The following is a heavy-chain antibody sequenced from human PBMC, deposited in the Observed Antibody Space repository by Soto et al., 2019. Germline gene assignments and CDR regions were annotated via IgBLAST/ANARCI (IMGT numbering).Heavy chain of an antibody. V-gene: IGHV1-18*04. Sequence: QVQLVQSGPEVKKPGASVKVSCKTSGYVYTSYGISWVRQAPGHGLEWVGWISAYTGKADYAQKFQGRVTMTTETSTSTAFLELRSLRSDDTAVYYCARDQRYYGSGSYYSDSWGQGTLVTVSS. CDR2: ISAYTGKA. CDR3: ARDQRYYGSGSYYSDS. D-gene: IGHD3-10*01. CDR1: GYVYTSYG. J-gene: IGHJ4*02.